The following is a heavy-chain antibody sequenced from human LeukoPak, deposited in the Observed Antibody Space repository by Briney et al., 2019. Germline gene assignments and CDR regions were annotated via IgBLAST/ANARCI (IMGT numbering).Heavy chain of an antibody. J-gene: IGHJ4*02. CDR3: AKWGDYDILTDYYDTDY. D-gene: IGHD3-9*01. Sequence: GASLRLSCAASGFTVTNYAMYWVRQAPGKGLEWVSAISRRDDSTYYADSVKGRFTISRDTSKNTLFLQMNSLRAEDTAVYYCAKWGDYDILTDYYDTDYWGQGTLVTVSS. V-gene: IGHV3-23*01. CDR1: GFTVTNYA. CDR2: ISRRDDST.